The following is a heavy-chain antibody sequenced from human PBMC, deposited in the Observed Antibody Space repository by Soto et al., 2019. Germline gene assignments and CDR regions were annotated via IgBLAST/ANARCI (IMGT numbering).Heavy chain of an antibody. J-gene: IGHJ1*01. CDR1: GGSISSSSYY. V-gene: IGHV4-39*01. Sequence: SETLSLTCTVSGGSISSSSYYWGWIRPPPGKGLEWIGSIYYSGSTYYNPSLKSRVTISVDTSKNQFSLKLSSVTAADTAVYYCARSPPTAEEYFQHWGQGTLVTVSS. CDR2: IYYSGST. CDR3: ARSPPTAEEYFQH.